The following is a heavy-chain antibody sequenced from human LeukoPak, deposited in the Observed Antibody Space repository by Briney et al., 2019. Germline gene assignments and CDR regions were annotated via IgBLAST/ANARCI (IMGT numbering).Heavy chain of an antibody. Sequence: ASVKVSCKASGGTFSSYAISWVRQAPGQGLEWMGGIIPIFGTANYAQKFQGRVTITADESTSTAYMELSSLRSEDTAVYYCATTTQFYYYYGMDVWGQGTTVTVSS. J-gene: IGHJ6*02. CDR2: IIPIFGTA. CDR1: GGTFSSYA. D-gene: IGHD1-1*01. CDR3: ATTTQFYYYYGMDV. V-gene: IGHV1-69*13.